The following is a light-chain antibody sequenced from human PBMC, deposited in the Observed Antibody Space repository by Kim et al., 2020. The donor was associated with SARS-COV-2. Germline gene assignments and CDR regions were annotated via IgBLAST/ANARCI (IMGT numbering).Light chain of an antibody. CDR2: EDN. J-gene: IGLJ2*01. Sequence: NFMLTQPHSVSESPGKTVTISCTRSSGSIASNYVQWYQLRPGSAPTTVIYEDNHRPSGVPDRFSGSIDSSSNSASLTISGLKTEDEADYYCQSYDSSNPVVFGGGTQLTVL. V-gene: IGLV6-57*04. CDR3: QSYDSSNPVV. CDR1: SGSIASNY.